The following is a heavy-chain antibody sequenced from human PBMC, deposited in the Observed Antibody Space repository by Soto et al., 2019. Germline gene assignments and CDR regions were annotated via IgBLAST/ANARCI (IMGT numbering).Heavy chain of an antibody. CDR2: IYYSGST. CDR3: EREPDRIGYIDY. CDR1: GGSISSYY. J-gene: IGHJ4*02. D-gene: IGHD2-15*01. Sequence: PSETLSLTCTVSGGSISSYYWSWIRQPPGKGLEWIGYIYYSGSTNYNPSLKSRVTISVDTSKNQFSLKLSSVTAADTAVYYCEREPDRIGYIDYWGQGTLVTVSS. V-gene: IGHV4-59*01.